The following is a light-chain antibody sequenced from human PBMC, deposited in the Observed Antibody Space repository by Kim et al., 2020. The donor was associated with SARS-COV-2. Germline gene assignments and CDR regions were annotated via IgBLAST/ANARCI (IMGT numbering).Light chain of an antibody. CDR3: LVSYSLTRHV. Sequence: GGQVTLTCASSSGAVTSSHYPYWFQQKPGQAPKTLIYDTSNKHSWTPARFAGSLLGDKAALTLSGAQPEDEAEYYCLVSYSLTRHVFGTGTKVTVL. J-gene: IGLJ1*01. CDR2: DTS. V-gene: IGLV7-46*01. CDR1: SGAVTSSHY.